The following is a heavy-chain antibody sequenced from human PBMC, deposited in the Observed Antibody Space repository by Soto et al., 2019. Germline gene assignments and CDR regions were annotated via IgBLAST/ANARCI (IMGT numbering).Heavy chain of an antibody. CDR2: FDPDDGET. Sequence: QVRLVQSGAEVKKPGASVKVSCKVSEYTLTELSIHWVRQAPGKGLEWMGRFDPDDGETLYAQKLQGRVTMTEDTSTDTAYMELSSLRSEDTAVYYCVQSVAGSLDYWGQGTLVTVSS. CDR1: EYTLTELS. V-gene: IGHV1-24*01. CDR3: VQSVAGSLDY. J-gene: IGHJ4*02. D-gene: IGHD6-19*01.